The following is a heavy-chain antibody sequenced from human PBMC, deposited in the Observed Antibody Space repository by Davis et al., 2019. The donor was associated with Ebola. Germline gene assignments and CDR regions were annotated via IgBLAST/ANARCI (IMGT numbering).Heavy chain of an antibody. CDR3: VRGSDAYKTGY. J-gene: IGHJ4*02. V-gene: IGHV4-59*01. CDR1: GGSISTYY. D-gene: IGHD5-24*01. CDR2: VYYSGST. Sequence: MPLETLSLTCTVSGGSISTYYWSWIRQPPGKGLEWIGYVYYSGSTNYNPSLKSRVTISVDTSKNQFSLRLSSVTAADTAFYYCVRGSDAYKTGYWGQGTLVTVSS.